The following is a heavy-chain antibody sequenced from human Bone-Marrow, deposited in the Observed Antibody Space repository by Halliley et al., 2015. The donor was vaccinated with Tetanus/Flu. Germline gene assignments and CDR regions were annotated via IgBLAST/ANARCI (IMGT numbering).Heavy chain of an antibody. V-gene: IGHV3-53*01. J-gene: IGHJ6*02. Sequence: GGSSYCADPVKGRFTISRDNSKNTLYLQMNSLRAEDTAVYYCARGGSSWSDSYYYHYYGMDVWGQGTTVTVSS. CDR2: GGSS. D-gene: IGHD6-13*01. CDR3: ARGGSSWSDSYYYHYYGMDV.